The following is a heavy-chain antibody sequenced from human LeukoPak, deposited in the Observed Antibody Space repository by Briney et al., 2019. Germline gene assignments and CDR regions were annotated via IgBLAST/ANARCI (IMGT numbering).Heavy chain of an antibody. CDR1: GFTFSSYA. J-gene: IGHJ4*02. CDR3: AKDRSYSGFSGRGAYFDY. D-gene: IGHD3-10*01. Sequence: GGSLRLSCAASGFTFSSYAMSWVRQAPGKGLEWVSAITGGGGSTYYADSVKGRFTISRDNSKNTLYLQMNSLRAEDTAAYYCAKDRSYSGFSGRGAYFDYWGQGTLVTVSS. V-gene: IGHV3-23*01. CDR2: ITGGGGST.